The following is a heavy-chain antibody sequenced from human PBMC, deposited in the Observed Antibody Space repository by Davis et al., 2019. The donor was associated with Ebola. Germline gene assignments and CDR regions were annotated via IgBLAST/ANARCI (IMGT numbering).Heavy chain of an antibody. CDR3: ATSTLDYYYGMDV. CDR2: IYQSGST. Sequence: MPGGSLRLSCTVSGGSISSSSYSWGWIRQPPGKGLEWIGSIYQSGSTYYNPSLKSRVTIFVDTSKNQFSLQLYSVTAADTAVYYCATSTLDYYYGMDVWGQGTTVTVSS. CDR1: GGSISSSSYS. J-gene: IGHJ6*02. V-gene: IGHV4-39*01.